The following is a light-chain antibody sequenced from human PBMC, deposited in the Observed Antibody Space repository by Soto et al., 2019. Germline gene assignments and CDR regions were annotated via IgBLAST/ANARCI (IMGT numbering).Light chain of an antibody. J-gene: IGLJ1*01. CDR3: SSYTSSRTYV. CDR2: EVS. V-gene: IGLV2-14*01. Sequence: QSALTQPASVSGSPGQSITISCTGTSSDVGGYNYASWYQQHPGKAPKLMIYEVSNRPSGVSNRFSGSKSGNTASLTISGLQAEDEAGYYCSSYTSSRTYVFGPGTKVTVL. CDR1: SSDVGGYNY.